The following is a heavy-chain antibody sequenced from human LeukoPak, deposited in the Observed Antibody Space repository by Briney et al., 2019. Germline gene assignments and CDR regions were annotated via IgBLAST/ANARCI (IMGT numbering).Heavy chain of an antibody. CDR3: VRGGLAHAFDI. J-gene: IGHJ3*02. CDR1: GFTFSSYA. Sequence: GGSLRLSRAASGFTFSSYAMSWVRQAPGKGLEWVSAISGSGGSTYYADSVKGRFTISRDNSKNTLYLQMNSLRAEDTAVYYCVRGGLAHAFDIWGQGTMVTVSS. D-gene: IGHD6-19*01. V-gene: IGHV3-23*01. CDR2: ISGSGGST.